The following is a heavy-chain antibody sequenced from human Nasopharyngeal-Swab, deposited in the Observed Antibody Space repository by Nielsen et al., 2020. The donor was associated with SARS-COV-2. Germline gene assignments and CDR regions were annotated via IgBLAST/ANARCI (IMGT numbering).Heavy chain of an antibody. CDR2: IWYDGSNK. V-gene: IGHV3-33*01. CDR3: AAAPSGDYGDY. Sequence: GESLKISCAASGFTFSNYGMHWVRQAPGKGLEWVAVIWYDGSNKYYADSVKGRFTISRDNSKNTVYLQMSSLRGEDTAVYYCAAAPSGDYGDYWGQGTLVTVSS. CDR1: GFTFSNYG. D-gene: IGHD4-17*01. J-gene: IGHJ4*02.